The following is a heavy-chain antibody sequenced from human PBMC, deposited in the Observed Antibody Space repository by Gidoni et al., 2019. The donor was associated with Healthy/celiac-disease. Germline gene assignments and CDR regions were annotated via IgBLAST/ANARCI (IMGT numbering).Heavy chain of an antibody. CDR1: GGSFSGYY. J-gene: IGHJ4*02. CDR2: INHSGST. CDR3: ATRGYSSGWYSADFDY. D-gene: IGHD6-19*01. Sequence: QVQLQQWGAGLLQPSETLSLPCAVYGGSFSGYYWRWIRQPPGKGLEWIGEINHSGSTNYNPSLKSRVTISVDTSKNQFSLKLSSVTAADTAVYYCATRGYSSGWYSADFDYWGQGTLVTVSS. V-gene: IGHV4-34*01.